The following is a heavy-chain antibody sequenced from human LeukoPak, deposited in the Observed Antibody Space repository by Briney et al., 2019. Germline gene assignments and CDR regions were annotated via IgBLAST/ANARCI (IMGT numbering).Heavy chain of an antibody. J-gene: IGHJ3*01. D-gene: IGHD2-21*02. CDR3: ARRSVVTAINFDAFDF. V-gene: IGHV4-59*08. Sequence: SETLSLTCTVSGGSISTYYWSWIRQPPGKGLQWIGYIYYTGSTNYNPSLKSRVTISVDTSKNQLSLKLNSVTAADTAVYYCARRSVVTAINFDAFDFWGQGTMVTVSS. CDR2: IYYTGST. CDR1: GGSISTYY.